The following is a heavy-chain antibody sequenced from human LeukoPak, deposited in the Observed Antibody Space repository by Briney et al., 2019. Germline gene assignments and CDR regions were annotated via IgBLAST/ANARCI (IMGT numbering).Heavy chain of an antibody. D-gene: IGHD3-10*01. CDR2: IYYSGST. V-gene: IGHV4-59*01. Sequence: PSETLSLTCTVSGGSISSYYWSWIRQPPGKGLEWIGYIYYSGSTNYNPSLKSRVTISVDTSKNQFSLKLSPVTAADTAVYYCARGAMVRGVTKFDYWGQGTLVTVSS. CDR3: ARGAMVRGVTKFDY. J-gene: IGHJ4*02. CDR1: GGSISSYY.